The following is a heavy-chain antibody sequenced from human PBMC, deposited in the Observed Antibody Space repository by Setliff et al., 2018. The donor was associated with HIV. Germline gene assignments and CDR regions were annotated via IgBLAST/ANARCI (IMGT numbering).Heavy chain of an antibody. J-gene: IGHJ4*02. CDR2: ISSNSLTI. CDR1: GFTFSSYE. Sequence: GGSLRLSCAASGFTFSSYEMNWIRQAPGKGLEWVSYISSNSLTIYYADSVKGRFSISRDNAKNSMDLQMNSLRAEDTAVYYCAPTHLDYGDYWGQGTLVTVSS. CDR3: APTHLDYGDY. V-gene: IGHV3-48*03.